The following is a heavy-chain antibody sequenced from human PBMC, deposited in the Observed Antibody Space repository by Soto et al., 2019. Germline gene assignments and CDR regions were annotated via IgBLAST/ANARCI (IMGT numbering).Heavy chain of an antibody. J-gene: IGHJ5*02. CDR3: ASLRIVLVPAAPPGWFDP. D-gene: IGHD2-2*01. Sequence: GGSLRLSCASSGFTFSSYGMHLVRQAPGKGLEWVAVISYDGSNKYYADSVKGRFTISRDNSKNTLYLQMNSLRAEDTAVYYCASLRIVLVPAAPPGWFDPWCQGTLVTVSS. CDR2: ISYDGSNK. V-gene: IGHV3-30*03. CDR1: GFTFSSYG.